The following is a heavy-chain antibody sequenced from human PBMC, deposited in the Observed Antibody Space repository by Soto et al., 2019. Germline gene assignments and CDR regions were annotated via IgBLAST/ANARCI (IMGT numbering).Heavy chain of an antibody. V-gene: IGHV4-4*02. Sequence: LSLTCAVSGGSISSSNWWNWVRQPPGKGLEWIGEIHHSGSTNYNPSLKSRVTISVDKSKNQFSPKLNSVTAADTAVHYCARVRQGCSSTSCYFDPWGQGTLVTVSS. J-gene: IGHJ5*02. CDR2: IHHSGST. D-gene: IGHD2-2*01. CDR3: ARVRQGCSSTSCYFDP. CDR1: GGSISSSNW.